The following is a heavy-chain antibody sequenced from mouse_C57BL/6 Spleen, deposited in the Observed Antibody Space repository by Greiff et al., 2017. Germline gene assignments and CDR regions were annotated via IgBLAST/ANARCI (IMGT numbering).Heavy chain of an antibody. J-gene: IGHJ3*01. V-gene: IGHV5-17*01. CDR3: ARHGYYEDWFAY. CDR1: GFTFSDYG. CDR2: ISSGSSTI. Sequence: EVQLVESGGGLVKPGGSLTLSCAASGFTFSDYGMHWVRQAPEKGLEWVAYISSGSSTIYYADTVKGRFTISRDNAKNTLFLQMTSLRSEDTAMYYGARHGYYEDWFAYWAKGLWSLSLQ. D-gene: IGHD2-3*01.